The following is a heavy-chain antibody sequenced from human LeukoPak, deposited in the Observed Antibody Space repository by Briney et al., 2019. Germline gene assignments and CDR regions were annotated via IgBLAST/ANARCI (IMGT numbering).Heavy chain of an antibody. CDR2: LHAAGGT. CDR3: AREGYDSSGYPRLLDY. Sequence: GGSLTLSCAASGLTVSSNYITWVRQPPGKGLEWVSVLHAAGGTYYADSVKGRFTISRHISKNTVYLQMNSLRAEDTAVYYCAREGYDSSGYPRLLDYWGQGTLVTVSS. J-gene: IGHJ4*02. V-gene: IGHV3-53*04. D-gene: IGHD3-22*01. CDR1: GLTVSSNY.